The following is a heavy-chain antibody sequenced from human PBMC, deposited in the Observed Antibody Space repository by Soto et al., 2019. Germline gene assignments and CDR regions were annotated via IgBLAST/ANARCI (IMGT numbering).Heavy chain of an antibody. CDR3: ARLTAS. CDR2: TGPSGM. J-gene: IGHJ5*02. Sequence: PGGSLRLSCAASGFTFSSSAMSWVRQAPGKGLEWVSTTGPSGMYYTDSVKGRFTISRDNSKNTLFLQMNSLRVEDTAIYYCARLTASWGQGALVTV. V-gene: IGHV3-23*01. CDR1: GFTFSSSA.